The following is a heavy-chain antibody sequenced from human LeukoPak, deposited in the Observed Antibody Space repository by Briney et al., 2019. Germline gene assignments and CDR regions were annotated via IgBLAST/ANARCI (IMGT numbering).Heavy chain of an antibody. D-gene: IGHD1-14*01. CDR3: ARGRRQYYYYGMDV. V-gene: IGHV4-34*01. J-gene: IGHJ6*02. Sequence: SETLSLTCAVYGGSFSGYYWSWIRQPPGKGLEWVGEINHSGSTNYNPSLKSRVTISVDTSKNQFSLKLSSVTAADTAVYYCARGRRQYYYYGMDVWGQGTTVTVSS. CDR1: GGSFSGYY. CDR2: INHSGST.